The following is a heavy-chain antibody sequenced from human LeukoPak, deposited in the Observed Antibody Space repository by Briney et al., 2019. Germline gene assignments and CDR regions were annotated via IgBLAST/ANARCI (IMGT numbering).Heavy chain of an antibody. Sequence: ASVKVSCKASGYTFTCYDINWVRQATGQGLEWMGWMNPNSGNTGYAQKFQGRVTMTRNTSINTAYMELSSLRSEDTAVYYCARAPEWGKSNFYYYMDVWGKGTTVTVSS. D-gene: IGHD1-26*01. CDR1: GYTFTCYD. V-gene: IGHV1-8*01. CDR2: MNPNSGNT. CDR3: ARAPEWGKSNFYYYMDV. J-gene: IGHJ6*03.